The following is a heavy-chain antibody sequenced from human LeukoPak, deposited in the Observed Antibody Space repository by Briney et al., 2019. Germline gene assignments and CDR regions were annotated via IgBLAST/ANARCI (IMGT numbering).Heavy chain of an antibody. CDR1: GGSFSGYY. V-gene: IGHV4-34*01. D-gene: IGHD1-1*01. CDR2: INHSGST. CDR3: AAWRRRIGYPFDY. J-gene: IGHJ4*02. Sequence: SSETLSLTCAVYGGSFSGYYWSWIRQPPGKGLEWIGEINHSGSTNYNPSLKSRVTISVDTSKNQFSLKLSSVTAADTAVYYCAAWRRRIGYPFDYWGQGTLVTVSS.